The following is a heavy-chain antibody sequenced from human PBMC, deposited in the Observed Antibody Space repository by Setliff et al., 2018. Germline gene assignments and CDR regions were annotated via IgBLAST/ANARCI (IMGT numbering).Heavy chain of an antibody. CDR2: VYYSGTA. J-gene: IGHJ4*02. Sequence: KPSETLSLTCTVSGGSFTPYYWSWIRQPPGKGLEWIGYVYYSGTAYYNPSLKSRVTVIVDTSKNQFSLRLSSVTAADTAVYYCARGGTFRYFDYWGQGTPVTVSS. D-gene: IGHD5-12*01. V-gene: IGHV4-59*01. CDR1: GGSFTPYY. CDR3: ARGGTFRYFDY.